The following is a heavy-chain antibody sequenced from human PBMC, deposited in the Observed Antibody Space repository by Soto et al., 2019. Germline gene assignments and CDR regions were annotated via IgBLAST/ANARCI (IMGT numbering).Heavy chain of an antibody. V-gene: IGHV3-30-3*01. CDR1: GFSFSDHY. D-gene: IGHD2-21*01. J-gene: IGHJ4*02. CDR2: ISYDGSNK. CDR3: ARGDRWTQHFDY. Sequence: GGSLRLSCAASGFSFSDHYMDWVRQAPGKGLEWVAVISYDGSNKYYADSVKGRFTISRDNSKNKVDLQMNSLRAEDTAVYFCARGDRWTQHFDYWGQGTLVTVSS.